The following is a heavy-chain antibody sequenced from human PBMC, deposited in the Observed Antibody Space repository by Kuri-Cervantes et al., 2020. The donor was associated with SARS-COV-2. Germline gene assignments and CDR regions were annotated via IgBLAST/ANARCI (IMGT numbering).Heavy chain of an antibody. J-gene: IGHJ6*03. CDR1: GASVSSNSAA. D-gene: IGHD6-13*01. V-gene: IGHV6-1*01. CDR2: TYYRSNWYN. CDR3: ARGSGYRESYYYYYMDV. Sequence: AISGASVSSNSAAWNWIRQSPSRGLEWLRRTYYRSNWYNDYAVSVKSRITINPDTSKNQFSLQLNSVTPEDTVVYYCARGSGYRESYYYYYMDVWGKGTTVTVSS.